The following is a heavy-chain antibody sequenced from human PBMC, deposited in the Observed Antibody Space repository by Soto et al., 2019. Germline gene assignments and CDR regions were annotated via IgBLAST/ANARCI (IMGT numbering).Heavy chain of an antibody. CDR3: AGRERAAGTVWWFDP. CDR2: IYYSGST. D-gene: IGHD6-13*01. J-gene: IGHJ5*02. CDR1: GGSISSSSFH. V-gene: IGHV4-39*01. Sequence: QLQLQESGPGLVKPSETLSLTCTVSGGSISSSSFHWGWIRQPPGKGLEWIGSIYYSGSTYYSPALKTPVTFSAATSMSQFALMLSSVTAADTAVYYCAGRERAAGTVWWFDPWGQGTLVTVSS.